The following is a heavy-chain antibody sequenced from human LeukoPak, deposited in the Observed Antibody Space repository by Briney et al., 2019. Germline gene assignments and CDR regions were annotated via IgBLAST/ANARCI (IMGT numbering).Heavy chain of an antibody. J-gene: IGHJ5*02. Sequence: SGPTLVKPTQSLTLTCTFSGCSLSTSGEGVGWIRQPPGKALESLSLIYWKEDKRYSASLKSRLTITTDTSKNPVFITMTSMETVDTAIYYCAKLHYYDSSGGTWFDPWDPGALVTVSS. CDR1: GCSLSTSGEG. V-gene: IGHV2-5*01. D-gene: IGHD3-22*01. CDR2: IYWKEDK. CDR3: AKLHYYDSSGGTWFDP.